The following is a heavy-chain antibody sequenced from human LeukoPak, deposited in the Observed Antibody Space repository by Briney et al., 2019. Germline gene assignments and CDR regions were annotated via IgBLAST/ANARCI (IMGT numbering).Heavy chain of an antibody. D-gene: IGHD2-8*02. V-gene: IGHV3-11*01. CDR2: ITSSGSST. Sequence: GGSLRLSCAASGFTFSDYYMSWIRQAPGKGLEWVSYITSSGSSTYYADSVKGRFTISRDNAKNSLYLQMNSLRAEDTAVYYCAREVVYSDYYYYMDVWGNGTTVTVSS. CDR1: GFTFSDYY. J-gene: IGHJ6*03. CDR3: AREVVYSDYYYYMDV.